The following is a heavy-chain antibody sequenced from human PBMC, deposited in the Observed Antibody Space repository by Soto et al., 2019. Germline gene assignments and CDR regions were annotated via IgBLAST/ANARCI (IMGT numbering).Heavy chain of an antibody. D-gene: IGHD2-15*01. CDR2: ISSSSSTI. V-gene: IGHV3-48*01. CDR1: GFTFSSYS. Sequence: EVQLVESGGGLVQPGGSLRLSCAASGFTFSSYSMNWVRQAPGKGLEWVSYISSSSSTIYYADSVKGRFTISRDNAKNSLEPQMNRLGGEETAGYYCAGKPAFVGGGAAPGLWGQGTLVTVPS. J-gene: IGHJ4*02. CDR3: AGKPAFVGGGAAPGL.